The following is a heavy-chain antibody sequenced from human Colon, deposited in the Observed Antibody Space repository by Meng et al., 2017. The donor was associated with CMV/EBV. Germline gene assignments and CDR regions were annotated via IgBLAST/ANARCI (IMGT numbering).Heavy chain of an antibody. V-gene: IGHV3-23*01. J-gene: IGHJ4*02. D-gene: IGHD2-2*01. Sequence: GESLMISCESSHFTFKNFAMHWARQAPGKGLQWVSTISGSGLTTYYADSVKGRFTVSRDNSEDTLYLQMHSLRAEDTAVYYCATDRSLREIVPAGVAFGYWGQGTLVTVSS. CDR1: HFTFKNFA. CDR3: ATDRSLREIVPAGVAFGY. CDR2: ISGSGLTT.